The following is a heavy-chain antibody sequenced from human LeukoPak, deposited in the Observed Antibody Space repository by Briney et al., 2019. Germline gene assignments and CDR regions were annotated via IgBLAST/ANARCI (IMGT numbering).Heavy chain of an antibody. CDR3: AKDTMIVVVSVGIDY. CDR2: IRYDGSNK. J-gene: IGHJ4*02. CDR1: GFTFSSYG. V-gene: IGHV3-30*02. Sequence: TGGALRLSCTACGFTFSSYGMHWVRQAPRKGLEWVAFIRYDGSNKYYADSVKGRFTISRDNSKNTLYLQMNSLRAEDTAVYYCAKDTMIVVVSVGIDYWGQGTLVTVSS. D-gene: IGHD3-22*01.